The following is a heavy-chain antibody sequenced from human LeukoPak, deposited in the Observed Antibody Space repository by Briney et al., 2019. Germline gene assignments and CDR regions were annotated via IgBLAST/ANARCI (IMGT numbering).Heavy chain of an antibody. CDR1: GYIFTNYW. J-gene: IGHJ4*02. CDR2: IYPDDYDT. V-gene: IGHV5-51*01. D-gene: IGHD3-16*01. CDR3: ATSQGGNYFDY. Sequence: GESLKISCKGSGYIFTNYWIGWVRQMPGKGLEWMGIIYPDDYDTRYSPSLQGHLTISVDKAISTAYLQWSSLKASDTAMYYCATSQGGNYFDYWGQGTLVTVSS.